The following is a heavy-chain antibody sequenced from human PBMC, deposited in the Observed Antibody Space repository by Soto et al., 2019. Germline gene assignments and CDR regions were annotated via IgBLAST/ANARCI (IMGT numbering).Heavy chain of an antibody. J-gene: IGHJ4*01. Sequence: EVQLLESGGGLEQPGGSLRLSCVGSGHTFHNYAMTCVRQAPGKGLEWVSGISGSGGSTYYADSVRGRFTISRDDSKNTLYLLMYIRRAEDTAVYYCAKVSRSFVVVPAALSWGHGTLFTVSS. D-gene: IGHD2-2*01. CDR3: AKVSRSFVVVPAALS. CDR2: ISGSGGST. CDR1: GHTFHNYA. V-gene: IGHV3-23*01.